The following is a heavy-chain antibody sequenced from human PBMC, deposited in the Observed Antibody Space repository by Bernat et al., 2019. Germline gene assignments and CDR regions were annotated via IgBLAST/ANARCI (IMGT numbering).Heavy chain of an antibody. CDR1: GFTVSSNY. CDR2: IYSGGST. Sequence: EVQLVETGGGLIQPGGSLRLSCAASGFTVSSNYMSWVRQAPGKGLEWVSFIYSGGSTYYADSVKGRFTISRDNSKNTLYLQMNSLRAEDTAVYYCARGGTMVRGVTRYFDLWGPWHPGHCLL. V-gene: IGHV3-53*02. CDR3: ARGGTMVRGVTRYFDL. D-gene: IGHD3-10*01. J-gene: IGHJ2*01.